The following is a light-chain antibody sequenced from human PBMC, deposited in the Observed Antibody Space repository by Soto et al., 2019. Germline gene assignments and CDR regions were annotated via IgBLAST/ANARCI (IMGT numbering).Light chain of an antibody. CDR1: QGISYY. Sequence: MTQSPSTLPASVGDRVTITCRASQGISYYLAWYQQKPGQAPRLLIYGASTRATGIPARFSGSGAGTEFNLTISSLQYEYFAFYDCQQHYTWPLQTFGGGATADI. V-gene: IGKV3-15*01. CDR2: GAS. J-gene: IGKJ4*01. CDR3: QQHYTWPLQT.